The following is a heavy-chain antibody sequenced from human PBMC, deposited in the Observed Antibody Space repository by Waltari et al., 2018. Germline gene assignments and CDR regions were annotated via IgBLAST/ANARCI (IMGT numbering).Heavy chain of an antibody. D-gene: IGHD3-22*01. CDR3: ARDASTYYYDSSGYYDH. Sequence: QVQLQESGPGLVKPSETLSLTCTVSGGSISSYYWSCIRQPPGKGLEWIGYIYYSGSTNYNPSLKSRVTISVDTSKNQFSLKLSSVTAADTAVYYCARDASTYYYDSSGYYDHWGQGTLVTVSS. J-gene: IGHJ1*01. CDR2: IYYSGST. V-gene: IGHV4-59*01. CDR1: GGSISSYY.